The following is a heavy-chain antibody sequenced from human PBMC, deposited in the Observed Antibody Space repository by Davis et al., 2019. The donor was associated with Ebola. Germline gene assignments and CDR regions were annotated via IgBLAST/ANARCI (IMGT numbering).Heavy chain of an antibody. D-gene: IGHD2-15*01. Sequence: GESLKISCAASGFTFSNAWMNWVRQAPGKGLEWVGRIKSKTDGGTTDYAAPVKGRFTISRDDSKNTLYLQMNSLKTEDTAVYYCTALVVVAAYNWFDPWGQGTLVTVSS. CDR1: GFTFSNAW. J-gene: IGHJ5*02. CDR2: IKSKTDGGTT. CDR3: TALVVVAAYNWFDP. V-gene: IGHV3-15*07.